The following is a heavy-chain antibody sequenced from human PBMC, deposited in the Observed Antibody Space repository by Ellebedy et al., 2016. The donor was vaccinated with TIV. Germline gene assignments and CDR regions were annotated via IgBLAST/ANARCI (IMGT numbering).Heavy chain of an antibody. D-gene: IGHD6-19*01. Sequence: GESLKISCAASGFTFYSYAMYWVRQDPGEGLEWVAIIWYDGSNKFYADSVQGRFVISRDNSKNTVYLEMNSLRADDTAMYYCAKGNRPPAVPIDYWGQGTLVTVSS. CDR3: AKGNRPPAVPIDY. J-gene: IGHJ4*02. CDR1: GFTFYSYA. V-gene: IGHV3-33*06. CDR2: IWYDGSNK.